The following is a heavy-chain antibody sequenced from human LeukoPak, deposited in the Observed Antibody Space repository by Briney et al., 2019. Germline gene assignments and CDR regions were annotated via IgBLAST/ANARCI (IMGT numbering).Heavy chain of an antibody. CDR1: GFTFTSSA. CDR2: IVVGSDNT. J-gene: IGHJ4*02. Sequence: SVKLSCKASGFTFTSSAIQWVRQAHGQRLGRIGRIVVGSDNTNYSQKFQERVTITRDMSTSTAYMELSSLRSEDTAVYYCAADPGYDSSGYQFDYWGQGTLVTVSS. D-gene: IGHD3-22*01. V-gene: IGHV1-58*02. CDR3: AADPGYDSSGYQFDY.